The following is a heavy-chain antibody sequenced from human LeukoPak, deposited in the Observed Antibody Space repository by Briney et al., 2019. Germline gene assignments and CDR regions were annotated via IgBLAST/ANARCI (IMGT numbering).Heavy chain of an antibody. CDR3: VVRGVVKPY. CDR1: GFTFSTYW. J-gene: IGHJ4*02. CDR2: IKQDGSEK. V-gene: IGHV3-7*01. D-gene: IGHD3-10*01. Sequence: GGSLRLSCAASGFTFSTYWMSWVRQSPGKGLEWVANIKQDGSEKYYVDSVKGRFTISRDNAKNSLYLQMNSLRAEDTAVYYCVVRGVVKPYWGQGNPGHRLL.